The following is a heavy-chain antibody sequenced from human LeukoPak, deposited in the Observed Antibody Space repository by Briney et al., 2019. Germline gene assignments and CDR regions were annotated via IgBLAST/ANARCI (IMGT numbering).Heavy chain of an antibody. CDR3: ARGLYSSGYYYDAFDI. J-gene: IGHJ3*02. D-gene: IGHD3-22*01. CDR2: IFIGSST. CDR1: GSTVSTNY. Sequence: GGSLRPSVPPAGSTVSTNYMGSVRQAPGKGLEWVSFIFIGSSTHYTESVTGRFNISRDNSKNTLYLQMNSLRAEDTAVYYCARGLYSSGYYYDAFDIWGQGTMVTVSS. V-gene: IGHV3-66*01.